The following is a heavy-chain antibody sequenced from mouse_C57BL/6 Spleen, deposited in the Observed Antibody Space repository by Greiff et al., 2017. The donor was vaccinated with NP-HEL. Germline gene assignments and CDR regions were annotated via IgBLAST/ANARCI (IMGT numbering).Heavy chain of an antibody. CDR1: GYTFTDYN. V-gene: IGHV1-22*01. J-gene: IGHJ4*01. Sequence: EVQLQQSGPELVKPGASVKMSCKASGYTFTDYNMHWVKQSHGKSLEWIGYINPNNGGTSYNQKFKGKATLTVNKSSSTAYMELRSLTSEDSAVYYCARAFYYYGSSSGDYWGQGTSVTVSA. CDR3: ARAFYYYGSSSGDY. CDR2: INPNNGGT. D-gene: IGHD1-1*01.